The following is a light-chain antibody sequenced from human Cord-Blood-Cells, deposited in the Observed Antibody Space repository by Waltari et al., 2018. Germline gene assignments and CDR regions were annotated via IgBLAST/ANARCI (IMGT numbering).Light chain of an antibody. Sequence: QSVLTQPPSASGTPGQRVTISCSGSSSNIGSNTVNWYQQLPGTAPKLLIYSNKQRPSGVPDRSSASKSGTSASLAISGLQSEDEADYYCAAWDDSLNGPVFGGGTKLTVL. V-gene: IGLV1-44*01. CDR3: AAWDDSLNGPV. CDR1: SSNIGSNT. CDR2: SNK. J-gene: IGLJ2*01.